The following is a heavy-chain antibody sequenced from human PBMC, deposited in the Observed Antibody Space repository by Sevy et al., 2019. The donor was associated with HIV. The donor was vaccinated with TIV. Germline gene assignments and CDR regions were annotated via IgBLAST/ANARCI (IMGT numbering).Heavy chain of an antibody. D-gene: IGHD6-19*01. CDR3: VSLFSWYRSGWSYFDY. CDR1: GFTVNDKY. Sequence: GGSLRLSCAISGFTVNDKYIIWVRQAPGKGLEWVSVIFSSGSTYYADSAKGRFNISRDNSKNTVDLQINSVRAEDTAVDYCVSLFSWYRSGWSYFDYWGQGTLVTVSS. CDR2: IFSSGST. J-gene: IGHJ4*02. V-gene: IGHV3-66*02.